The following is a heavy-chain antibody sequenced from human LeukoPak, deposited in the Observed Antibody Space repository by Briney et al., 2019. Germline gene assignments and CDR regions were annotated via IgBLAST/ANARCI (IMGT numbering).Heavy chain of an antibody. CDR3: AKANLGGNEPVDY. V-gene: IGHV3-23*01. Sequence: GGSLRLSCAASGFTFSSYGMSWVRQAPGKGLEWVSAISGSGGSTYYADSVKGQFTISRDNSKNTLYLQMNSLRAEDTAVYYCAKANLGGNEPVDYWGQGTLVTVSS. J-gene: IGHJ4*02. D-gene: IGHD4-23*01. CDR2: ISGSGGST. CDR1: GFTFSSYG.